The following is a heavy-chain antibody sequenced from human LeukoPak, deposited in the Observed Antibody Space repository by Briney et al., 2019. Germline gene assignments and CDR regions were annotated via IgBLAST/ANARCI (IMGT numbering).Heavy chain of an antibody. Sequence: HPGGSLRLSCAASGFTFSNYWMHWVRQAPGKGLVWVSRINSDGSSTTYADSVKGRFTISRDNAKNTLYLQMDSLRAEDTAIYYCAKIPSATESFDYWGQGTLVTVSS. D-gene: IGHD5-12*01. CDR2: INSDGSST. CDR1: GFTFSNYW. CDR3: AKIPSATESFDY. J-gene: IGHJ4*02. V-gene: IGHV3-74*01.